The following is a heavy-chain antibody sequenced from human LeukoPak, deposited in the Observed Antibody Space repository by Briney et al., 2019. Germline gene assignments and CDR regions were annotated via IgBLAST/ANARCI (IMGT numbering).Heavy chain of an antibody. Sequence: GGSLRLSCAASGFTFSSYWMHWVRQAPGKGLVWVSRINSDGSSTSYADSVKGRFTISRDNAKNTLYLQMDSLRAEDTAVYYCASRAWFGELYIDYWGQGTLVTVSS. D-gene: IGHD3-10*01. J-gene: IGHJ4*02. CDR3: ASRAWFGELYIDY. V-gene: IGHV3-74*01. CDR1: GFTFSSYW. CDR2: INSDGSST.